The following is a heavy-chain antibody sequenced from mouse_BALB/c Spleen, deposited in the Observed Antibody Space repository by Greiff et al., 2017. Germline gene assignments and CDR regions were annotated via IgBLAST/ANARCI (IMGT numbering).Heavy chain of an antibody. CDR3: ARRGFGNLAWFAY. D-gene: IGHD2-1*01. V-gene: IGHV3-8*02. CDR2: ISYSGST. CDR1: GDSITSGY. Sequence: EVHLVESGPSLVKPSQTLSLTCSVTGDSITSGYWNWIRKFPGNKLEYMGYISYSGSTYYNPSLKSRISITRDTSKNQYYLQLNSVTTEDTATYYCARRGFGNLAWFAYWGQGTLVTVSA. J-gene: IGHJ3*01.